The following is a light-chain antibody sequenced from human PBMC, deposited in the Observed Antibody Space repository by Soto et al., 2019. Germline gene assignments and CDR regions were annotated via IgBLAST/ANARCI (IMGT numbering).Light chain of an antibody. CDR2: AAS. Sequence: IQMTQSPSSLSASAGDRVIITCRASHDVGHELSWYQQRPGNAPKLLIYAASTLDSGVPPRFSGSGSGTVFTLTISSLHPEDFATYFCLQDYIRPRTFGQGTTVEI. V-gene: IGKV1-6*01. CDR3: LQDYIRPRT. J-gene: IGKJ1*01. CDR1: HDVGHE.